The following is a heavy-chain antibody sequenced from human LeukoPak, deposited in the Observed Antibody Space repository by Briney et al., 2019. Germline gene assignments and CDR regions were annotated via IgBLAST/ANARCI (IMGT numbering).Heavy chain of an antibody. J-gene: IGHJ5*02. CDR3: ARQGISVPGTRLCFDP. D-gene: IGHD6-19*01. CDR2: VYYSGRT. CDR1: GGSLSSASYY. Sequence: SETLSLTCTVSGGSLSSASYYWGWIRQPPGKGLEWIASVYYSGRTYYNPSLKSRVTISVDTSNNQFSLKLDSVTAADTAVYYCARQGISVPGTRLCFDPWGQGTLVTVSS. V-gene: IGHV4-39*01.